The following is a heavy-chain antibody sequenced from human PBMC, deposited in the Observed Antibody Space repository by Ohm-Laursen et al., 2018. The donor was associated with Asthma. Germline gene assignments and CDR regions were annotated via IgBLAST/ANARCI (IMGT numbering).Heavy chain of an antibody. D-gene: IGHD3-3*01. CDR2: IWYDGSNA. J-gene: IGHJ4*02. CDR3: AREGDASGYMDH. CDR1: GFTFNKHH. Sequence: SLRLSCTASGFTFNKHHMTWVRQAPGKGLEWVAIIWYDGSNAYYGDAVKGRFTVSRDTSKSTVYLQMNRVRVEDTGVYHCAREGDASGYMDHWGQGTPVTVSS. V-gene: IGHV3-33*07.